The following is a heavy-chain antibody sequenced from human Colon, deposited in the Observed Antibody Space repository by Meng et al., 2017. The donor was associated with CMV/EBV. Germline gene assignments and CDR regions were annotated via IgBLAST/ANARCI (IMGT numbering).Heavy chain of an antibody. D-gene: IGHD5-24*01. V-gene: IGHV4-34*01. J-gene: IGHJ6*02. CDR3: ARQRENFYYYGMDV. Sequence: GSLRLSCAVSGGPFKGYYWNWIRQSPGEGLEWIGEIRHSGLTSHNPALKSRITISLDTSKNQVSLEVRSVIAADTGVYYCARQRENFYYYGMDVWGHGTMVTVSS. CDR2: IRHSGLT. CDR1: GGPFKGYY.